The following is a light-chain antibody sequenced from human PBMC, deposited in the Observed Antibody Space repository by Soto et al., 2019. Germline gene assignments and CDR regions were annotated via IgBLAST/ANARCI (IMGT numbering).Light chain of an antibody. J-gene: IGKJ1*01. CDR1: QSVSSSY. V-gene: IGKV3-20*01. CDR3: HQYGSSPT. CDR2: GAS. Sequence: EIVLTQSPGTLSLSPGERATLSCRASQSVSSSYLAWYQHKPGQAPRLLIYGASNRATGIPDRFSGTGSGTDFTLTISRLEPEDFAVYYCHQYGSSPTFGQGTKVEIK.